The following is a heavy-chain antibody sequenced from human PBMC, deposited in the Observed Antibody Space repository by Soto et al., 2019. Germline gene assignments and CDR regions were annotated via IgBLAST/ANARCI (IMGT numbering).Heavy chain of an antibody. Sequence: TLSLTFTVSGGSISSGCYYWSGIRQHPGKGLEWIGYMYYSGSTYYNPSLKSRVTISRDTSKNQFSLKLSSVTAADTAVYYCARGGYSGYVFIAFDIWGQGTMVTVSS. CDR1: GGSISSGCYY. D-gene: IGHD5-12*01. V-gene: IGHV4-31*03. CDR3: ARGGYSGYVFIAFDI. J-gene: IGHJ3*02. CDR2: MYYSGST.